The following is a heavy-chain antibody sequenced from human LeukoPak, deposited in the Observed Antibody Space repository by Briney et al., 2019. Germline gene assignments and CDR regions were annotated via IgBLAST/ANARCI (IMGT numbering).Heavy chain of an antibody. D-gene: IGHD6-13*01. Sequence: SETLSLTCTVSGGSISSYYWSWIQQPPGKGLEWIGYIYYSGSTNYNPSLKSRVTKSVDTSKNQFSLKLSSVTAADTAVYYCARARAAGTLYYFDYWGQGTLVSVSS. J-gene: IGHJ4*02. CDR2: IYYSGST. CDR3: ARARAAGTLYYFDY. CDR1: GGSISSYY. V-gene: IGHV4-59*01.